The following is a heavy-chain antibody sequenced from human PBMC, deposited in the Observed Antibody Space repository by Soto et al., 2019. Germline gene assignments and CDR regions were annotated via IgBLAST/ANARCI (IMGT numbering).Heavy chain of an antibody. J-gene: IGHJ6*02. CDR1: GFTFSSYS. CDR2: ISSSSSYI. V-gene: IGHV3-21*01. Sequence: PGGSLRLSCAASGFTFSSYSMNWVRQAPGKGLEWVSSISSSSSYIYYADSVKGRFTISRDNAKNSLYLQMNSLRAEDTAVYYCARDRYNWNDVTDYYYYYGMDVRGQGTTVTVSS. CDR3: ARDRYNWNDVTDYYYYYGMDV. D-gene: IGHD1-20*01.